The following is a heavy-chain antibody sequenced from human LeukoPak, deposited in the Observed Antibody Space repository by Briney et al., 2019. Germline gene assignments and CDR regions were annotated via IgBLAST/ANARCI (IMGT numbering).Heavy chain of an antibody. CDR1: GYTFTGYY. CDR3: ARLVVVPAANDAFYI. J-gene: IGHJ3*02. CDR2: INPNSGGT. D-gene: IGHD2-2*01. Sequence: ASVKVSCKASGYTFTGYYTHWVRQAPGQGLEWMGWINPNSGGTNYAQKFQGRVTMTRDTSISTAYMELSRLRPDDTAVYYCARLVVVPAANDAFYIWGQGTMVTVSS. V-gene: IGHV1-2*02.